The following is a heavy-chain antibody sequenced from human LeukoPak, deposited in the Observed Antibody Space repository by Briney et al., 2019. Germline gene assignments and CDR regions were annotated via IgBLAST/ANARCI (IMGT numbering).Heavy chain of an antibody. Sequence: SETLSLTCAVYGGSFSGYYRSWLRQPPGKGLEWIGEINHSGSTNYNPSLKSRVTISVDTSKNQFSLKLSSVTAADTAVYYCARRGNYDFWSGYYTMFDYWGQGTLVTVSS. CDR3: ARRGNYDFWSGYYTMFDY. CDR1: GGSFSGYY. V-gene: IGHV4-34*01. D-gene: IGHD3-3*01. CDR2: INHSGST. J-gene: IGHJ4*02.